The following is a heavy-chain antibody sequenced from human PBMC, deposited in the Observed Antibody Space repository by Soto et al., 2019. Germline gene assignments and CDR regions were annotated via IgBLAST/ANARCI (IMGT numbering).Heavy chain of an antibody. V-gene: IGHV1-8*01. CDR1: GYTFTSYD. CDR3: ARGETFDP. Sequence: QVQLVQSGAEVKKPGASVKVSCKASGYTFTSYDINWVRQATGQGLEWMGWMNCDSGNTGFAPNFQGRVSMTRDSSSNTAYMELSSLGSDDTAIYYCARGETFDPWGQGTLVTVSS. J-gene: IGHJ5*02. CDR2: MNCDSGNT.